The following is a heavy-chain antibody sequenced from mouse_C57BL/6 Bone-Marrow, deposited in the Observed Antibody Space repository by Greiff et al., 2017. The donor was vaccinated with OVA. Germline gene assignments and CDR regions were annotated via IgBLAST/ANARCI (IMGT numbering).Heavy chain of an antibody. CDR3: RPYYYGSSYVAY. CDR2: YPGSGITS. V-gene: IGHV1-83*01. J-gene: IGHJ3*01. Sequence: VQLQQSGPELVKPGASVKMSCKASGYTFTAYYMHWVKQKPGKGLEWIGEIYPGSGITSSNEKFKGKAPLTADTSSSTAYMQLSSMTSEDSAVYFCARPYYYGSSYVAYWGQGTLVTVSA. CDR1: YTFTAYYM. D-gene: IGHD1-1*01.